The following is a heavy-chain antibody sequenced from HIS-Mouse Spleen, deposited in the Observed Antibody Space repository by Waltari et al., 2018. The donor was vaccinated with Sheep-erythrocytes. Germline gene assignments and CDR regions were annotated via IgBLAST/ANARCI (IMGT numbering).Heavy chain of an antibody. CDR3: ARVATGATFDY. J-gene: IGHJ4*02. Sequence: EVQLVESGGGLVKPGGSLRLSCAASGFTFSSNSMNWGRQAPGKGLEWVSSISSSSSYIYYADSVKGRFTISRDNAKNSLYLQMNSLRAEDTAVYYCARVATGATFDYWGQGTLVTVSS. D-gene: IGHD1-26*01. V-gene: IGHV3-21*01. CDR2: ISSSSSYI. CDR1: GFTFSSNS.